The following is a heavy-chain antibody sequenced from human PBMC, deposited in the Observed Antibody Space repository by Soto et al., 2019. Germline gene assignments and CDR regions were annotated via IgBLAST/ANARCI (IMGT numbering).Heavy chain of an antibody. CDR1: GFTFSSYG. CDR2: IWYDGSNK. Sequence: QVQLVESGGGVVQPGRSLRLSCAASGFTFSSYGMHWVRQAPGKGLEWVAVIWYDGSNKYYADSVKGRFNISRDNSKNTLYLQMHSLSAEDTAVYYCARDYGDYLLDYWGQGTLVTVSS. V-gene: IGHV3-33*01. D-gene: IGHD4-17*01. CDR3: ARDYGDYLLDY. J-gene: IGHJ4*02.